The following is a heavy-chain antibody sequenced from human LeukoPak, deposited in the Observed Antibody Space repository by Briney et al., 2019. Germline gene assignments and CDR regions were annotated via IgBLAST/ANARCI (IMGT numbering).Heavy chain of an antibody. D-gene: IGHD4-17*01. CDR1: GGSISGYY. V-gene: IGHV4-59*01. Sequence: SETLSLTCTVSGGSISGYYWNWIRQPPGKALDWIGYIYNIGSTNYNPSLMSRVAISVDTSKNQFSLRLSSVTAADTAVYYCARARSTVTTSFDYWGQGTLVTVSS. J-gene: IGHJ4*02. CDR3: ARARSTVTTSFDY. CDR2: IYNIGST.